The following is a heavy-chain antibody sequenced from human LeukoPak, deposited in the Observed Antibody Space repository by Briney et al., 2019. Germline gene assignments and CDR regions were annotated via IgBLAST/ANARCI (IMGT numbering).Heavy chain of an antibody. CDR1: GFTFSAYG. CDR3: AKSREGVPTRCLDS. V-gene: IGHV3-30*18. J-gene: IGHJ4*02. CDR2: LSFDGGTS. Sequence: GGSLRLSCAASGFTFSAYGMNWVRQAPGEGLEWVAILSFDGGTSYYADSVKGRFTISRDTSKNTLYLQMDSLRAEDTAVYYCAKSREGVPTRCLDSWGQGTLVTVSS. D-gene: IGHD5-24*01.